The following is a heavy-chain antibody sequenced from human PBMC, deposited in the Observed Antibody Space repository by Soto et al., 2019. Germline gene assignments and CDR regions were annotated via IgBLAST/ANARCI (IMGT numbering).Heavy chain of an antibody. D-gene: IGHD3-22*01. Sequence: GGSLRLSCAASGFTFSSYAMSWVRQAPGKGLEWVSAISGSGGSTYYADSVKGRFTISRDNSKNTLYLQMNSLGAEDTAVYYCAKDRRATYYYYDSSGYYWGQGTLVTVSS. V-gene: IGHV3-23*01. CDR1: GFTFSSYA. CDR3: AKDRRATYYYYDSSGYY. J-gene: IGHJ4*02. CDR2: ISGSGGST.